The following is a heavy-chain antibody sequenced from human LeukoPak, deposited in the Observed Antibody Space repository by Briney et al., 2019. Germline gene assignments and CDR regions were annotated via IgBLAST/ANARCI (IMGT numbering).Heavy chain of an antibody. CDR3: ARDSSYYDILTGYFHYYYYMDV. D-gene: IGHD3-9*01. J-gene: IGHJ6*03. V-gene: IGHV4-39*07. CDR2: IYYSGST. CDR1: GGSISSSSYY. Sequence: SETLSLTCTVSGGSISSSSYYWGWIRQPPGKGLEWIGSIYYSGSTYYNPSLKSRVTISVDTSKNQFSLKLSSVTAADTAVYYCARDSSYYDILTGYFHYYYYMDVWGKGTAVTVSS.